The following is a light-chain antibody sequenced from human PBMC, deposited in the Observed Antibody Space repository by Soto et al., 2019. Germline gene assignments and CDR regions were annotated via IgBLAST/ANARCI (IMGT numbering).Light chain of an antibody. J-gene: IGLJ3*02. CDR1: SSNIKTNT. CDR3: ATWDDSLNGWV. V-gene: IGLV1-44*01. CDR2: DNN. Sequence: QSVLTQSPSASGTPGQRVTISCSGSSSNIKTNTVNWYQQLPGRAPKVLIFDNNQRPSGVPDRIAGSKSGISASLTISGLQSEDEADYYCATWDDSLNGWVFGGGTKLTVL.